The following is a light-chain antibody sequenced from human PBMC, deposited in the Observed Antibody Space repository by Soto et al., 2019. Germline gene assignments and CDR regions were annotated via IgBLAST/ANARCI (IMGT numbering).Light chain of an antibody. J-gene: IGKJ4*01. CDR3: QQANSFPLT. CDR2: DAS. Sequence: DIQLAQSPSSLSASVLDRFTITCRASQGISSWLAWYQQKLGKAPNLLIYDASTLQSGVPSRFSGSGSGTDFTLTISSLQPEDFATYYCQQANSFPLTFGGGTKVDI. CDR1: QGISSW. V-gene: IGKV1D-12*01.